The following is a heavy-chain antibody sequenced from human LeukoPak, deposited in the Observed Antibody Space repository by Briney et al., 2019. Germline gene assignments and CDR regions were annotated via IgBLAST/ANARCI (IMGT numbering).Heavy chain of an antibody. CDR3: ARANYCSGGSCSTFDY. Sequence: GRSLRLSCAASGFTFSSYGMHWVRQAPGKGLEWVAVISYDGSKKYYADSVKGRFTISRDNSKNTLYLQMNSLRAEDTAVYYCARANYCSGGSCSTFDYWGQGTLVTVSS. CDR2: ISYDGSKK. CDR1: GFTFSSYG. D-gene: IGHD2-15*01. J-gene: IGHJ4*02. V-gene: IGHV3-30*03.